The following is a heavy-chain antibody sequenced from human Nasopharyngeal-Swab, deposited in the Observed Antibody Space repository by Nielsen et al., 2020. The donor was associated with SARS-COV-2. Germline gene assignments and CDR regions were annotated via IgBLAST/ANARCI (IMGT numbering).Heavy chain of an antibody. CDR3: ATGREHYYYYMDV. D-gene: IGHD1-1*01. J-gene: IGHJ6*03. Sequence: GGSLRLSCKGSGYSFTSYWIGWVRQMPGKGLKWMGIIYPGDSDTRYSPSFQGQVTISADKSISTAYLQWSSLKASDTAMYYCATGREHYYYYMDVWGKGTTVTVSS. CDR1: GYSFTSYW. V-gene: IGHV5-51*01. CDR2: IYPGDSDT.